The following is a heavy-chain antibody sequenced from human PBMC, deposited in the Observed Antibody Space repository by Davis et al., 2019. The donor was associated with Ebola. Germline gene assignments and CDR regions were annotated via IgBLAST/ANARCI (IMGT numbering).Heavy chain of an antibody. J-gene: IGHJ4*02. CDR2: ISSSSSYI. CDR1: EFTFRNYA. V-gene: IGHV3-21*01. Sequence: GESLKISCAASEFTFRNYAMNWVRQAPGKGLEWVSSISSSSSYIYYADSVKGRFTISRDNAKNSLYLQMNSLRAEDTAVYYCARGGSWGLGGEDYWGQGTLVTVSS. D-gene: IGHD1-26*01. CDR3: ARGGSWGLGGEDY.